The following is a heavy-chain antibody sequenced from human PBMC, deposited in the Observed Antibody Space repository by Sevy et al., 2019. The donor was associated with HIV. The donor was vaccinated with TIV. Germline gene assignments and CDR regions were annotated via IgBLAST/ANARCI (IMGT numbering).Heavy chain of an antibody. CDR3: AKAPNGYDGSGREPYYFDY. Sequence: GGSLRLSCAASGFTFSSYAMSWVRQAPGKGLEWVSAISCSGGSTYYADSVKGRFTISRDNSKNTLYLQMNSLTTEDTAVYDCAKAPNGYDGSGREPYYFDYWGQGTLVTVSS. D-gene: IGHD3-10*01. V-gene: IGHV3-23*01. CDR1: GFTFSSYA. J-gene: IGHJ4*02. CDR2: ISCSGGST.